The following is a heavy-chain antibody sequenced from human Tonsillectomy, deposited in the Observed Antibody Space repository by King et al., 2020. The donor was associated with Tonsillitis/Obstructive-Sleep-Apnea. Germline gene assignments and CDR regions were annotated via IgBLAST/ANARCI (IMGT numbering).Heavy chain of an antibody. D-gene: IGHD4-17*01. J-gene: IGHJ4*02. CDR2: IYYSGST. CDR1: GGSISSGGYY. Sequence: VPLQESGPGLVKPSQTLSLTCTVSGGSISSGGYYWSWIRQHPGKGLEWIGYIYYSGSTYYNPSLKSRVTISVDTSKNQFSLKLSSVTAADTAVYYCARVPRGDYGVDIYFDYWGQGTLVTVSS. CDR3: ARVPRGDYGVDIYFDY. V-gene: IGHV4-31*03.